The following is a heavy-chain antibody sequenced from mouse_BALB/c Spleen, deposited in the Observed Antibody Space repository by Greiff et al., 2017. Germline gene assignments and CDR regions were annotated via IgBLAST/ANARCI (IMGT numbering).Heavy chain of an antibody. CDR1: GFNIKDTY. CDR2: IDPANGNT. Sequence: EVQLQQSGAELVKPGASVKLSCTASGFNIKDTYMHWVKQRPEQGLEWIGRIDPANGNTKYDPKFQGKATITADTSSNTAYLQLSSLTSEDTAVYYCANPDLLSDWGQGTLVTVSA. D-gene: IGHD2-1*01. J-gene: IGHJ3*01. CDR3: ANPDLLSD. V-gene: IGHV14-3*02.